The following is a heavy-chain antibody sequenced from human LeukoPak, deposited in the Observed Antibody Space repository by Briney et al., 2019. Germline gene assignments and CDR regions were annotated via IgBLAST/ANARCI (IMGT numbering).Heavy chain of an antibody. J-gene: IGHJ4*02. V-gene: IGHV3-53*01. CDR3: ARLPAYCSSTSCYVDY. CDR1: GFTVSSNY. CDR2: IYSGGST. Sequence: PGGSLRLSCAASGFTVSSNYMSWVRQAPGKGLEWVSVIYSGGSTYYADSVKGRFTISRDNAKNSLYLQMNSLRAEDTAVFYCARLPAYCSSTSCYVDYWGQGTLVTVSS. D-gene: IGHD2-2*01.